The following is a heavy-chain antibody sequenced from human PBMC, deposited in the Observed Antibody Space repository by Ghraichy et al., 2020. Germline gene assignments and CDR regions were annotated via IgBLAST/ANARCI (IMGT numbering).Heavy chain of an antibody. Sequence: SETLSLTCTVSGGSISRFYWTWLRQPPGKGLEWIGYIYYSGTTNYNPSLMSRVTFSVDTSKNQFSLKLTPVTAADTAVYYCARRGPYDILTGYYIDAFDIWGLGTMVTVSS. J-gene: IGHJ3*02. D-gene: IGHD3-9*01. V-gene: IGHV4-59*01. CDR1: GGSISRFY. CDR2: IYYSGTT. CDR3: ARRGPYDILTGYYIDAFDI.